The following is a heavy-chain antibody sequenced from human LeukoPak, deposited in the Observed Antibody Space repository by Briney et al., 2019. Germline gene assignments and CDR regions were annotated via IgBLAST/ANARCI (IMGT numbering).Heavy chain of an antibody. D-gene: IGHD3-22*01. CDR1: GFTFSSYA. V-gene: IGHV3-23*01. CDR2: ISGSGGST. CDR3: AKGIRITMILGLDY. J-gene: IGHJ4*02. Sequence: AGGSLRLSCARSGFTFSSYAMSWVRQAPGKGLEWVSAISGSGGSTYYADSVKGRFTISRDNSKNTLYLQMNSLRAEDTAVYYCAKGIRITMILGLDYWGQGTLVTVSS.